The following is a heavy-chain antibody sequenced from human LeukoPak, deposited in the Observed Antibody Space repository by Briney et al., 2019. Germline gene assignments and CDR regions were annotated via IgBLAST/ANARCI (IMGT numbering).Heavy chain of an antibody. CDR1: GDSTSSGPYS. D-gene: IGHD3-22*01. Sequence: SQTLSLTCTVSGDSTSSGPYSWSWIRQPAGKGLEWIGRIYSGGRTTYNPSLKSRVTISVDTSKNQFSLKLSSVTAADTAVYYCAREGSIYYYDSSGYLGYWGQGTLVTVSS. J-gene: IGHJ4*02. CDR3: AREGSIYYYDSSGYLGY. CDR2: IYSGGRT. V-gene: IGHV4-61*02.